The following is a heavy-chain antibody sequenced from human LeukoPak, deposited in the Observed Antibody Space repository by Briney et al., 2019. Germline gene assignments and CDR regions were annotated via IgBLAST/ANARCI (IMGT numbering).Heavy chain of an antibody. J-gene: IGHJ4*02. Sequence: GGSLRLSCAASGFTLSGNWMHWVRQAPGKGLVWVSRIKGDGSSAYYADSVKGRFTISRDNAKNTLYLQMNSLRAEDTAVYYCAKTDYFDYWGQGTLVTVSS. CDR1: GFTLSGNW. V-gene: IGHV3-74*01. D-gene: IGHD1-1*01. CDR2: IKGDGSSA. CDR3: AKTDYFDY.